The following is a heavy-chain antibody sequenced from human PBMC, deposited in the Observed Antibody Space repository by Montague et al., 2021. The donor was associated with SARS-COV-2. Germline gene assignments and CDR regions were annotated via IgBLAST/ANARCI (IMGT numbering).Heavy chain of an antibody. V-gene: IGHV4-31*03. CDR3: ARAQPMFGVVIYSFDY. D-gene: IGHD3-3*01. CDR2: IYYSGST. CDR1: GGSISSSGYY. J-gene: IGHJ4*02. Sequence: TLSLTCTVSGGSISSSGYYWSWIRQPPGKGLEWIGYIYYSGSTYYNPSLKSRVTISVDTSKNQFSLKLSSVTAADTAVYYCARAQPMFGVVIYSFDYWGQGTLVTVSS.